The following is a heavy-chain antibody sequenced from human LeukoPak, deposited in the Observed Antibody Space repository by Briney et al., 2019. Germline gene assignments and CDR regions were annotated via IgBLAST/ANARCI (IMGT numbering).Heavy chain of an antibody. CDR3: ARDQEEWDPYDAFDI. V-gene: IGHV3-21*01. D-gene: IGHD1-26*01. J-gene: IGHJ3*02. Sequence: GGSLRLSCAAYGFTFSSYSMNRVRQPPGRGLEWVSSISSSSSYIYYADSVKGRFTISRDNAKNSLYLQMNSLRAEDTAVYYCARDQEEWDPYDAFDIWGQGTMVTVSS. CDR1: GFTFSSYS. CDR2: ISSSSSYI.